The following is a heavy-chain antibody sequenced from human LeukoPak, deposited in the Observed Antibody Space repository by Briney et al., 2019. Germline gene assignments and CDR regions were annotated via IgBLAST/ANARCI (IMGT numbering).Heavy chain of an antibody. Sequence: PGRSLRLSCTASGFTFGDYAMSWVRQAPGKGLEWVGFIRSKAYGGTTEYAASVKGRFTISRDDSKSIAYLQMNSLKTEDTAVYYCTRARGTVSEGYSYGSDYWGQGTLVTVSS. CDR2: IRSKAYGGTT. J-gene: IGHJ4*02. D-gene: IGHD5-18*01. CDR3: TRARGTVSEGYSYGSDY. CDR1: GFTFGDYA. V-gene: IGHV3-49*04.